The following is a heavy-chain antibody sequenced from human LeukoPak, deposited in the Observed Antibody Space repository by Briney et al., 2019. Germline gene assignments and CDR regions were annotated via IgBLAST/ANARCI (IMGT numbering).Heavy chain of an antibody. J-gene: IGHJ3*02. CDR2: ISYDGSNK. D-gene: IGHD5-18*01. V-gene: IGHV3-30*04. Sequence: GGSLRLSCAASGFTFSSYAMHWVRQAPGKGLEGVAVISYDGSNKYYADSVKGRFTISRDNSKNTLYLQMNSLRAEDTAVYYCARVRYSYGYIEAFDIWGQGTMVTVSS. CDR1: GFTFSSYA. CDR3: ARVRYSYGYIEAFDI.